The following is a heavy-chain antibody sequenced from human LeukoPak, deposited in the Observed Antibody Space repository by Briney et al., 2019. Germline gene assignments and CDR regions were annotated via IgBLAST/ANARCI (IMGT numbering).Heavy chain of an antibody. CDR2: IYSSGST. Sequence: SETLSLTCTVSGGSISSFYWSWIRQPPGKGLEWIGYIYSSGSTNYNPSLKSRVTISVDTSKNQFSLKLSSVTAADTAVYYCARPYSSNWYDAFHFWGQGTMVTVSS. CDR3: ARPYSSNWYDAFHF. D-gene: IGHD6-13*01. V-gene: IGHV4-59*01. J-gene: IGHJ3*01. CDR1: GGSISSFY.